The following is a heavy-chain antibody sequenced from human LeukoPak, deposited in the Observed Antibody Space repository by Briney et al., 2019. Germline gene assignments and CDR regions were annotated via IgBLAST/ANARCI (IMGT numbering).Heavy chain of an antibody. D-gene: IGHD2-21*02. CDR1: GFTFSSYG. CDR3: MMSLTAHYYYGMDV. Sequence: PGGSLRLSCAASGFTFSSYGMHWVRQAPGKGLEWVAVISYDGSNKYYADSVKGRFTISRDNSKNTLHLQMNSLRADDTAVYHCMMSLTAHYYYGMDVWGQGTTVTVSS. CDR2: ISYDGSNK. J-gene: IGHJ6*02. V-gene: IGHV3-30*03.